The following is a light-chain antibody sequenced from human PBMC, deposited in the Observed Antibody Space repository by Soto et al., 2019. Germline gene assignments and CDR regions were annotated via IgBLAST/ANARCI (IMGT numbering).Light chain of an antibody. Sequence: EIVMTQSPATLSVSPGERATLSCRASQSVSSNLAWYQQKPGQAPRLLIYGASTRATGIPSRFSVSGSGPEFTLTVSSLQSEDFAVYYCPQYNNCPPRLTFGGGTTVEIK. CDR3: PQYNNCPPRLT. V-gene: IGKV3-15*01. CDR1: QSVSSN. J-gene: IGKJ4*01. CDR2: GAS.